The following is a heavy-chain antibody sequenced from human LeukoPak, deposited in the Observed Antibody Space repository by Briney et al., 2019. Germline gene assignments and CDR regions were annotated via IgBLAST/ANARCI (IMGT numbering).Heavy chain of an antibody. J-gene: IGHJ4*02. CDR1: GFTFSSYA. CDR3: AISVEMATIVY. CDR2: ISGSGGST. D-gene: IGHD5-24*01. V-gene: IGHV3-23*01. Sequence: GGSLRLSCAASGFTFSSYAMSWVRQAPGKGLEWVSAISGSGGSTYYADSVKGRFTISRDNSKNTLYLQMNSLRAEDTAVYYCAISVEMATIVYWGQGTLVTVSS.